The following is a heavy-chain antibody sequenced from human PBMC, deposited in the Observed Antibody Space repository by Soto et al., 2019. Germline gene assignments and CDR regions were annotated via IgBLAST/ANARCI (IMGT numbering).Heavy chain of an antibody. CDR2: IIPMFGTA. Sequence: SVKVSCKTSGGTFSSYAISWVRQAPGQELEWMGGIIPMFGTANYAQKFQGRVTITADESTSTAYMELSSLRSEDTAVYYCARSRANYYDSRGYYYSTFDYWGQGTLVTVSS. D-gene: IGHD3-22*01. J-gene: IGHJ4*02. CDR1: GGTFSSYA. V-gene: IGHV1-69*13. CDR3: ARSRANYYDSRGYYYSTFDY.